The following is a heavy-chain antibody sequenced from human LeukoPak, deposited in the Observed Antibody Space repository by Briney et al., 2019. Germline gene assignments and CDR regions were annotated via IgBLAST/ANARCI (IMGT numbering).Heavy chain of an antibody. D-gene: IGHD1-7*01. J-gene: IGHJ6*03. CDR3: ARALGSGTHYYYYYMDV. CDR2: VSGYNGNT. V-gene: IGHV1-18*01. Sequence: GASVKLSCKASGYTFPNYGVSWVRQAPGQGLEWMGWVSGYNGNTNFAKNVQGRVTMTTDTSTSTAYMELRSLISDDTAVYYCARALGSGTHYYYYYMDVWGEGTTVTVSS. CDR1: GYTFPNYG.